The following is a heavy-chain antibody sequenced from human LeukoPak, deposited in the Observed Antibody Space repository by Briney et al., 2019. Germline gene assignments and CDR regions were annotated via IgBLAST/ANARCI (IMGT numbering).Heavy chain of an antibody. V-gene: IGHV3-33*01. CDR2: IWSDGNNK. Sequence: GGSLRLSCAASGFTFSSCAMHWVRQAPGKGPEWVAAIWSDGNNKYYADSVKGRFTISRDNSKNTLYLQINSLRAEDTAVYYCARESNTVNDYWGQGTLVTVSS. D-gene: IGHD2/OR15-2a*01. CDR1: GFTFSSCA. CDR3: ARESNTVNDY. J-gene: IGHJ4*02.